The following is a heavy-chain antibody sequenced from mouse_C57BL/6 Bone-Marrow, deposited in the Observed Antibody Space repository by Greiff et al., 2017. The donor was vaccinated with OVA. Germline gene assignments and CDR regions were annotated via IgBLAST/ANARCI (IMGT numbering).Heavy chain of an antibody. CDR3: ARDGYSRAY. D-gene: IGHD2-3*01. V-gene: IGHV1-4*01. CDR2: INPSSGYT. CDR1: GYTFTSYT. Sequence: VKLMESGAELARPGASVKMSCKASGYTFTSYTMHWVKQRPGQGLEWIGYINPSSGYTKYNQKFKDKATLTADKSSSTAYMQLSSLTSEDSAVYYCARDGYSRAYWGQGTLVTVSA. J-gene: IGHJ3*01.